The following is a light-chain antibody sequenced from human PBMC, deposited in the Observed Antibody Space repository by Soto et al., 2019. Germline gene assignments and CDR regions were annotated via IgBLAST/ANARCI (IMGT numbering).Light chain of an antibody. J-gene: IGLJ1*01. CDR3: FSFTTDWTHV. CDR1: SSDIGAYNY. V-gene: IGLV2-14*01. CDR2: EVS. Sequence: QSVLTQPASVSWSPGQSITISCTGSSSDIGAYNYVSWFQQYPGKAPKLIISEVSNRPSGVSNRFSGSKSGTAASLTISGLQTEDEADYFCFSFTTDWTHVFGTGTKVTVX.